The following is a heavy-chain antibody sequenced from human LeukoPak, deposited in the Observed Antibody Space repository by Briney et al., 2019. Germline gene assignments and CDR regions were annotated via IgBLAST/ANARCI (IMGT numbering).Heavy chain of an antibody. CDR1: GCTFRVYW. J-gene: IGHJ4*02. D-gene: IGHD4-23*01. V-gene: IGHV5-51*01. Sequence: GGSLKISWKASGCTFRVYWIGWVRQIPGKGLEWMGIIYPADSDTRYSPSFQGQVTISVDKSISTAYLQWSSLTASDTASYYCATIYGGNSGGYWGQGTLVTVSS. CDR2: IYPADSDT. CDR3: ATIYGGNSGGY.